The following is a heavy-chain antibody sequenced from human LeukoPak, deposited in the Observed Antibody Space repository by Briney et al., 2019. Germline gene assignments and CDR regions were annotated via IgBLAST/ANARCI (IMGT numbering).Heavy chain of an antibody. J-gene: IGHJ5*02. V-gene: IGHV4-34*01. D-gene: IGHD3-22*01. CDR1: GGSFSGYY. CDR2: INQSGST. CDR3: ARGLITLRYNWFDP. Sequence: SETLSLTCAVYGGSFSGYYWSWIRQPPGKGLEWIGEINQSGSTNYNPSLKSRVTISVDTSKNQFSLKLSSVTAADTAVYYCARGLITLRYNWFDPWGQGTLVTVSS.